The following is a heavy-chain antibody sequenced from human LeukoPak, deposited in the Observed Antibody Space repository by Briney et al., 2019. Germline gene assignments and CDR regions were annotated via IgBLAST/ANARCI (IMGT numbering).Heavy chain of an antibody. CDR3: AKSDYGYYFDY. Sequence: GGSLRLSCAASGFTFSTYAINWVRQAPGKGLEWVSAVTASGVDTFYADSVKGRFTVSRDNSKNTLYLHMNSLRAEDTAVYYCAKSDYGYYFDYWGQGILVTVSS. V-gene: IGHV3-23*01. CDR1: GFTFSTYA. CDR2: VTASGVDT. J-gene: IGHJ4*02. D-gene: IGHD4-17*01.